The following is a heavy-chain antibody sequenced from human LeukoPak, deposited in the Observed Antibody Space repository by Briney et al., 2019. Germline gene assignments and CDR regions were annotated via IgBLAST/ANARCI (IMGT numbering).Heavy chain of an antibody. CDR1: GFTFTSYG. V-gene: IGHV3-33*06. CDR2: FWSDGTNK. CDR3: AKDIERGFDYTNSLDY. D-gene: IGHD4-11*01. J-gene: IGHJ4*02. Sequence: PGVSLRLSCAASGFTFTSYGMHWVRQATGKGLEWVGVFWSDGTNKLYADSAKGRFAISRDDSKNMVYLQMNSLRVEDTAVYYCAKDIERGFDYTNSLDYWGQGTLVTVSS.